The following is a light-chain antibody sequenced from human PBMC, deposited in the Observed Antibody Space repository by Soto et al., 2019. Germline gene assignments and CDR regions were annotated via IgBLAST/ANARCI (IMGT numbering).Light chain of an antibody. J-gene: IGKJ1*01. V-gene: IGKV3-11*01. Sequence: EIVLTQSPATLSLSPGERATLSCRASQSVSSYLAWYQQKPGQAPRLLIYDASNRATGIPARFSGSGSGTDFPLTIRSLEPEDFAVYYCQQRSNWPPATFGQGTKVEIK. CDR3: QQRSNWPPAT. CDR1: QSVSSY. CDR2: DAS.